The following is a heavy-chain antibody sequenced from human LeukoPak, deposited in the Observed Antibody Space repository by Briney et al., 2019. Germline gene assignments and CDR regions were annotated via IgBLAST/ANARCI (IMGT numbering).Heavy chain of an antibody. CDR1: GFTFGSYG. Sequence: PGGSLRLSCAASGFTFGSYGMHWVRQAPGKGLEWVTFIRSDGSNKYYADSVKGRFTISRDNSKNTLYLQMNTLIADDTAVYYCARDRWLQSEDYYMDVWGKGTTVTISS. D-gene: IGHD5-24*01. CDR2: IRSDGSNK. CDR3: ARDRWLQSEDYYMDV. V-gene: IGHV3-30*02. J-gene: IGHJ6*03.